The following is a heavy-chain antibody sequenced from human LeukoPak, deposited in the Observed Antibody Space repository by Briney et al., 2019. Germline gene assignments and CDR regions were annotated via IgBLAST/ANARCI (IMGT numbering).Heavy chain of an antibody. CDR3: AHGGNSGSYSEN. J-gene: IGHJ4*02. CDR1: GGSISNHY. V-gene: IGHV4-4*07. CDR2: IYSSGST. D-gene: IGHD1-26*01. Sequence: PSETLSLTCTVSGGSISNHYWSWIRQPAGRALEWVGRIYSSGSTDYNPSLKRRVTMSVDTSKSQFSLNLSSVTAADTAVYYCAHGGNSGSYSENWGQGIPVFVSS.